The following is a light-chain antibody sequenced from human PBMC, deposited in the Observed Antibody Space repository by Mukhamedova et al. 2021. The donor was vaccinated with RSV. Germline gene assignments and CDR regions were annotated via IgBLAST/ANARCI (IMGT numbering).Light chain of an antibody. CDR2: GAS. J-gene: IGKJ1*01. V-gene: IGKV3-20*01. Sequence: IYGASTRATGIPDRFSGSGSGTDFTLTISRLEPEAFAVYYCQQYADSRTFGQGTKVEIK. CDR3: QQYADSRT.